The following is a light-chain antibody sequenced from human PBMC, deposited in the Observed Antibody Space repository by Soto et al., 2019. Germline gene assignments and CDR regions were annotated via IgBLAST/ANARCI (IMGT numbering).Light chain of an antibody. Sequence: DIQMTQSPSTLSASVGDRVTITCRASQSISSWLAWYQQKPGKAPKLLIYKASTLQSGVPSRFSGSGSDREFTLTISSLQPDDCATYYCQQYNADWSFGQGTKVEIK. V-gene: IGKV1-5*03. CDR2: KAS. CDR1: QSISSW. CDR3: QQYNADWS. J-gene: IGKJ1*01.